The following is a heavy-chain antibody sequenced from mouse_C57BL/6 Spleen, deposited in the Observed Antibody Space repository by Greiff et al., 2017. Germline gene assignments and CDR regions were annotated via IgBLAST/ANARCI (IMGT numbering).Heavy chain of an antibody. CDR3: ARKDDGGSSDD. D-gene: IGHD1-1*01. Sequence: QVQLQQPGAELVMPGASVKLSCKASGYTFTSYWMNWVKQRPGQGLEWIGEIDPSDSYTNYNQKFKGKSTLTVDESSSTACMQLSGLTSEDSAVYVCARKDDGGSSDDWGQGTTLTVSS. J-gene: IGHJ2*01. CDR1: GYTFTSYW. CDR2: IDPSDSYT. V-gene: IGHV1-69*01.